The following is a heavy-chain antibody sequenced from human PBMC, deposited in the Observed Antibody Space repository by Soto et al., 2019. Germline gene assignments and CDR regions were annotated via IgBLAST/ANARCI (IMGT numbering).Heavy chain of an antibody. J-gene: IGHJ4*02. Sequence: QVQLVQSGAEVKKPGASVKVSCKTSGYTFTSYHISWVRQAPGQGLEWMGWISAYNTNTNYAQKFQGRVTMTTDTLTSTDDMELRSLRSDDTAVYYCARDTPPTDYWGQGTLVTVSS. CDR3: ARDTPPTDY. V-gene: IGHV1-18*01. CDR2: ISAYNTNT. CDR1: GYTFTSYH.